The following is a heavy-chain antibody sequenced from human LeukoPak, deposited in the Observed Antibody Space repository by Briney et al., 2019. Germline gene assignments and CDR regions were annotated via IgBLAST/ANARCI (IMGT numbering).Heavy chain of an antibody. V-gene: IGHV3-7*03. CDR3: ARASIAAAGNGFFDY. Sequence: GGSLRLSCAASGFTFSTYAMSWVRQAPGKGLEWVANIKEDGSEKYYVDSVKGRFIISRDNAKNSLYLQLNSLRAEDTAVYYCARASIAAAGNGFFDYWGQGNLVIVSS. CDR1: GFTFSTYA. CDR2: IKEDGSEK. J-gene: IGHJ4*02. D-gene: IGHD6-13*01.